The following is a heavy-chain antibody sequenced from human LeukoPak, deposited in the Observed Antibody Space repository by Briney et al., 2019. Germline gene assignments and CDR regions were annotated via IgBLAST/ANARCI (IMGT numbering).Heavy chain of an antibody. Sequence: PGGSLRLSCAASGFSFSTYWMTWVRQAPGKGLEWVSVTYSGGSTYYADSVKGRFTISRDNSKNTLYLQMNNLRVEDTAVYYCARDRSWFDPWGQGTPVTVSS. J-gene: IGHJ5*02. CDR2: TYSGGST. D-gene: IGHD6-19*01. CDR3: ARDRSWFDP. V-gene: IGHV3-66*01. CDR1: GFSFSTYW.